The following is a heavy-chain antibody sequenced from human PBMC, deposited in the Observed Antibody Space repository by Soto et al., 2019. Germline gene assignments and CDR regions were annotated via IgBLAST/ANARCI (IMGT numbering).Heavy chain of an antibody. CDR2: ISGSGGST. CDR3: AKFQRMAVAGTEDSAFDY. D-gene: IGHD6-19*01. J-gene: IGHJ4*02. CDR1: GFTFSSYA. V-gene: IGHV3-23*01. Sequence: EVQLLESGGGLVQPGGSLRLSCAASGFTFSSYAMSWVRQAPGKGLEWVSAISGSGGSTYYADSVKGRFTISRDNSKNTLYLQMNSLRAEDTAVYYCAKFQRMAVAGTEDSAFDYWGQGTLVTVSS.